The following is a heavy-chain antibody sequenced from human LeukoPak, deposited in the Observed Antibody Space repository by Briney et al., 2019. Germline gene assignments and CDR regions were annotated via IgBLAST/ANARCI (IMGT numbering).Heavy chain of an antibody. CDR1: GYTFTGYY. D-gene: IGHD6-19*01. Sequence: ASVKVSCKASGYTFTGYYMHWVRQAPGQGLEWMGRINPNSGGTNYAQRLQGRVTMTRDTSISTAYMELSSLRSEDTAVYYCATARRSYSSGWYTRDYWGQGTLVTVSS. CDR3: ATARRSYSSGWYTRDY. J-gene: IGHJ4*02. CDR2: INPNSGGT. V-gene: IGHV1-2*06.